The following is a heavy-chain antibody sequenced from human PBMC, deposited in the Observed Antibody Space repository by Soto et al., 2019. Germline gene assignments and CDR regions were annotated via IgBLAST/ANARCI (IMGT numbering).Heavy chain of an antibody. CDR1: GYTFTSYA. J-gene: IGHJ4*02. CDR2: INAGNGNT. D-gene: IGHD3-10*01. V-gene: IGHV1-3*01. CDR3: ARDFSWFGELIASDY. Sequence: QVQLVQSGAEVKKPGASVKVSCQASGYTFTSYAMHWVRQAPGQRLEWMGWINAGNGNTKYSQKFQGRVTITRDTSASTAYMELRSLRSEDTAVYYCARDFSWFGELIASDYWGQGTLVTVSS.